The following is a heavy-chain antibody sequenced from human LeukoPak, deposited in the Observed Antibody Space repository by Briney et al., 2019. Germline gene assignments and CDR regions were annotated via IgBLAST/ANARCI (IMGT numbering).Heavy chain of an antibody. CDR2: IYYSGST. CDR1: GGSISGYY. CDR3: AREQDSSGYYSHFDY. J-gene: IGHJ4*02. D-gene: IGHD3-22*01. V-gene: IGHV4-59*12. Sequence: SETLSLTCTVAGGSISGYYWSWIRQPPGKGLEWIGYIYYSGSTNYNPSLKSRVTISVDMSKNQFSLKLSSVTAADTAVYYCAREQDSSGYYSHFDYWGQGTLVTVSS.